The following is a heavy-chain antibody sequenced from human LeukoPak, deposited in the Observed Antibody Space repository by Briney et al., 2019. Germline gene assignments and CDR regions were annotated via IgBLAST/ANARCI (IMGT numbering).Heavy chain of an antibody. CDR3: ARGYGSGSYYSY. CDR2: IYYSGST. Sequence: SQTLSLTCPVSSGSISSGVYYWSWIRQHPGKGLEWIGYIYYSGSTYYNPSLKSRVTISVDTSKNQFSLKLSSVTAADTAVYYCARGYGSGSYYSYWGQGTLVTVSS. CDR1: SGSISSGVYY. D-gene: IGHD3-10*01. V-gene: IGHV4-31*03. J-gene: IGHJ4*02.